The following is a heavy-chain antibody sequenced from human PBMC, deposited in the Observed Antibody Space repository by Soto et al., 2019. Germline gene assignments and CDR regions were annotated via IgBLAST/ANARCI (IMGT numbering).Heavy chain of an antibody. Sequence: EVQLLESGGGLVQPGGSLRLSCAAPGFTFSIYAMSWVRQAPGKGLEWVSAISGSGDYTYYADSVKGRFAISRDNSKNTLYLQMNSRRAEDTAVYYCAKVLKAVAGTYDYWGQGTLVTVSS. V-gene: IGHV3-23*01. CDR3: AKVLKAVAGTYDY. CDR1: GFTFSIYA. J-gene: IGHJ4*02. CDR2: ISGSGDYT. D-gene: IGHD6-19*01.